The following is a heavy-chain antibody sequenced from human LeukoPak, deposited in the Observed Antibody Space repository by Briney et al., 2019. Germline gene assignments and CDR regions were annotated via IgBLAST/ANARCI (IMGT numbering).Heavy chain of an antibody. CDR1: GYGFSSDL. CDR2: IYPGDSDT. Sequence: GESLRISWKSSGYGFSSDLIGWVRQMPGKGLEWMGIIYPGDSDTRYSPSFQGQVTISADKSISTAHLQWSSLKASDTAMYYCAMSSGYYSELFYWGQGTLVTVSS. D-gene: IGHD3-22*01. J-gene: IGHJ4*02. V-gene: IGHV5-51*01. CDR3: AMSSGYYSELFY.